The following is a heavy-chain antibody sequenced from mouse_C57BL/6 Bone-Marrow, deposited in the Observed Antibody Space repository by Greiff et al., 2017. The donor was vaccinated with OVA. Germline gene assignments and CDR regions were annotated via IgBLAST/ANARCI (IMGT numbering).Heavy chain of an antibody. CDR2: ISYDGSN. V-gene: IGHV3-6*01. D-gene: IGHD1-1*01. CDR1: GYSITSGYY. J-gene: IGHJ1*03. CDR3: ARITTVVADWYFDV. Sequence: EVHLVESGPGLVKPSQSLSLTCSVTGYSITSGYYWNWIRQFPGNKLEWMGYISYDGSNNYNPSLKNRISITRDTSKNQFFLKLNSVTTEDTATYYCARITTVVADWYFDVWGTGTTVTVSS.